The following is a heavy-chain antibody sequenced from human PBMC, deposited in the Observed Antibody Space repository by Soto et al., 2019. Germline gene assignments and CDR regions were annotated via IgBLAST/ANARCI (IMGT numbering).Heavy chain of an antibody. V-gene: IGHV3-23*01. J-gene: IGHJ4*02. CDR1: GFGLSTYA. D-gene: IGHD2-21*02. CDR2: ISANSGNT. Sequence: ELQLLESGGGFVQPGGSLRLCCTASGFGLSTYAISWVRQAPGKGLEWVSVISANSGNTDYADSVKGRFTISRDKSENTVFLQTNRLRAEDTAVYYCALPSCGGDCYSPFDYWGQGTLVTVSS. CDR3: ALPSCGGDCYSPFDY.